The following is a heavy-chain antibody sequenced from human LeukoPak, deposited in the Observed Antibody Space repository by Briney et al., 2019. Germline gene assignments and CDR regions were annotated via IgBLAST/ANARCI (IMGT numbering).Heavy chain of an antibody. CDR2: ILASGTT. Sequence: SETLSLTCTVSAGSISSFYWSWIRHPPGEGLEWIGYILASGTTNYSTSLKSRVTISVDSSKNHFCLKLSSVTAADTAVYYCARHVICGGGNCYGAALDYWGQGTLVTASS. V-gene: IGHV4-4*09. D-gene: IGHD2-15*01. J-gene: IGHJ4*02. CDR1: AGSISSFY. CDR3: ARHVICGGGNCYGAALDY.